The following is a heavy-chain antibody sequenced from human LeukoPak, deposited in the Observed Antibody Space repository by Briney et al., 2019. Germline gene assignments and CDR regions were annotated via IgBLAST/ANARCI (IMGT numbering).Heavy chain of an antibody. CDR1: GGSIRSGDYY. CDR2: IYYSGST. CDR3: VRGARITGGAFDI. J-gene: IGHJ3*02. Sequence: PSQTLSLTCTVSGGSIRSGDYYWSWIRQPPGKGLEWIGYIYYSGSTYYNPSLKSRVTTLADTSRNQVSLNMNSVTAADTAVYFCVRGARITGGAFDIWGQGKMVTVSS. D-gene: IGHD2-8*02. V-gene: IGHV4-30-4*08.